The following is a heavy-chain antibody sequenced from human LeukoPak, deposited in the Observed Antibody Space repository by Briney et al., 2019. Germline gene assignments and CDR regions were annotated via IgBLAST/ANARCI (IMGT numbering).Heavy chain of an antibody. CDR1: GFTFSSCA. V-gene: IGHV3-23*01. D-gene: IGHD3-16*02. CDR2: IIDSGNSI. J-gene: IGHJ4*02. Sequence: GGSLRLSCAASGFTFSSCAMSWVRQAPGKGLEWVSTIIDSGNSIYYADSVEGRFTISRDNSKNTLYLQMNSLRAEDTAVYYCARVSLEAVGIPLYYFDYWGQGTLVTVSS. CDR3: ARVSLEAVGIPLYYFDY.